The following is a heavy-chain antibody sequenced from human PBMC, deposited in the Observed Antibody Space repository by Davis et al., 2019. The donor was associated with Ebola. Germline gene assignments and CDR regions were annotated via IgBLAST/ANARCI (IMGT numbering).Heavy chain of an antibody. D-gene: IGHD3-9*01. CDR2: IYWVGDE. CDR3: AHRGCFDTPCPHNFAY. CDR1: GFSLRTSGMG. Sequence: FGPTLVKPTETLTLTCTFSGFSLRTSGMGVAWIRQPPGKALEWLALIYWVGDERYNPSLKNRLTITKDTSRNQVVLTMTNLDPLDTATYYCAHRGCFDTPCPHNFAYWGQGTVVTVSS. J-gene: IGHJ4*02. V-gene: IGHV2-5*02.